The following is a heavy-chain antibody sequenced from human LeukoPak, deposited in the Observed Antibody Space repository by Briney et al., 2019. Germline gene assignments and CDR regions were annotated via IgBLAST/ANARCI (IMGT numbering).Heavy chain of an antibody. Sequence: DSVKGRFTISRDNAKNSLYLQMNSLRAEDSAVYYCTRERGGYSYGYDYFDYWGQGTLVTVSS. J-gene: IGHJ4*02. V-gene: IGHV3-7*01. D-gene: IGHD5-18*01. CDR3: TRERGGYSYGYDYFDY.